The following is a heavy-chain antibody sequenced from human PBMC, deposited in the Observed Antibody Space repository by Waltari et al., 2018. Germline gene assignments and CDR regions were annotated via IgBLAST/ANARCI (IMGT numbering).Heavy chain of an antibody. V-gene: IGHV4-59*11. J-gene: IGHJ3*02. CDR1: GGSISSHY. Sequence: QVQLQVSGSGLVKPSETLSLTCTVSGGSISSHYWSWIRQPPGKGLAWIGYIYYRGSTNYNPSRKSRVTMTVDTSKNQCSLKLSSGTAADTAVYYCARVSPLSRGPCDIWGQGTMVTVSS. CDR2: IYYRGST. CDR3: ARVSPLSRGPCDI.